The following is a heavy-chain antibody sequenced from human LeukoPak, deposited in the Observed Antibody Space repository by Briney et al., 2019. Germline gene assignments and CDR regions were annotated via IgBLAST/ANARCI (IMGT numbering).Heavy chain of an antibody. CDR2: IRSKAYGGTT. V-gene: IGHV3-49*03. J-gene: IGHJ6*02. CDR1: GFTFGDYA. CDR3: VRYTTTSRYTYFGMDV. Sequence: GGSLRLSCTTSGFTFGDYAMSWFRQAPGKGLEWVGVIRSKAYGGTTDYAASVKGRFTTSRDDSKSIAYLQMNSLKTEDTGVYFCVRYTTTSRYTYFGMDVWGQGTTVTVSS. D-gene: IGHD2/OR15-2a*01.